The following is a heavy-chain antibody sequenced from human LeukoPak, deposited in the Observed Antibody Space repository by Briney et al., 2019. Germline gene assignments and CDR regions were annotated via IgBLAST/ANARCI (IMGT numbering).Heavy chain of an antibody. CDR3: AKDIHNWGSDY. D-gene: IGHD7-27*01. V-gene: IGHV3-23*01. J-gene: IGHJ4*02. CDR1: GLTFSDYW. CDR2: IYKICERT. Sequence: GGSLRLSCAASGLTFSDYWMSWVRQAPGGGLEGVSGIYKICERTYYADAGKVRFLISRDNSENQIYLQISGLKAEDKAIYYCAKDIHNWGSDYWGKGTLVTVSS.